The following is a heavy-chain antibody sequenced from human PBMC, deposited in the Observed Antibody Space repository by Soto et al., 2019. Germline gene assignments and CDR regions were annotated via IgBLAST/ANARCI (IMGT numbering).Heavy chain of an antibody. CDR2: ISAYNGNT. CDR1: GYTFINYV. D-gene: IGHD3-16*01. V-gene: IGHV1-18*01. CDR3: AGGNFDPNGATDY. J-gene: IGHJ4*02. Sequence: ASVKVSCKASGYTFINYVINWVRPAPGEGLEWMGWISAYNGNTNYAEKVQGRVTLTTDTYTNIDYIEPRNQRYDDTAVYYCAGGNFDPNGATDYWGQGTLVTVSS.